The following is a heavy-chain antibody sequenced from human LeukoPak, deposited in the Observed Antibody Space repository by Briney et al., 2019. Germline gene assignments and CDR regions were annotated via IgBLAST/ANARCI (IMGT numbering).Heavy chain of an antibody. CDR1: GFTFSSYG. CDR3: AKDRCTNGVCSPDI. V-gene: IGHV3-30*02. Sequence: PGGSLRLSCAASGFTFSSYGMHWVRQAPGKGLEWEAFIRYDGSNKYYADSVKGRFTISRDNSKNTLYLQMNSLRAEDTAVYYCAKDRCTNGVCSPDIWGQGTMVTVSS. CDR2: IRYDGSNK. D-gene: IGHD2-8*01. J-gene: IGHJ3*02.